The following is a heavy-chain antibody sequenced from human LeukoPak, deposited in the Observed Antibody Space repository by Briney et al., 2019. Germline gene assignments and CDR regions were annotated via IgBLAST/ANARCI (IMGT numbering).Heavy chain of an antibody. D-gene: IGHD3-16*01. CDR1: GFTVSINS. Sequence: GGSLRLSCTVSGFTVSINSMSWVRQAPGKGLEWVSFIYSAGSLYYSDSVKGRFTISIDNSKNTLYLQMNSLRAEDTAVYYCARRAGAYTHPYDYWSQGTLVTVSS. CDR3: ARRAGAYTHPYDY. V-gene: IGHV3-53*01. J-gene: IGHJ4*02. CDR2: IYSAGSL.